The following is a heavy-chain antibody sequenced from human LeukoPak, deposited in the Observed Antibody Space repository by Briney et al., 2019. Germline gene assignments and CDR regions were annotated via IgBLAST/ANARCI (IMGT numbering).Heavy chain of an antibody. J-gene: IGHJ6*02. CDR2: IYSGGLT. CDR1: GFTVSENY. D-gene: IGHD6-19*01. Sequence: PGGSLRLSCAVSGFTVSENYMSWVRQAPGKGLEWVSTIYSGGLTYYADPVKGKFTISRDNSKNTLHLQMSSLRAEDTAVYYCVRDRWPGLGDFWGQGTTVTVSS. V-gene: IGHV3-66*01. CDR3: VRDRWPGLGDF.